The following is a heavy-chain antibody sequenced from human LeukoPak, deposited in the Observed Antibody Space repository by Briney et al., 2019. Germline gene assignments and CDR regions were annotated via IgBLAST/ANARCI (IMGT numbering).Heavy chain of an antibody. CDR3: AKSTTKAHYYDSSGYPY. CDR1: GFTFSSYA. D-gene: IGHD3-22*01. CDR2: ISGSGGST. Sequence: GGSLRLSCAASGFTFSSYAMSWVRQAPGKGPEWVSAISGSGGSTYYADSVKGRFTISRDNSKNTLYLQMNSLRAEDTAVYYCAKSTTKAHYYDSSGYPYWGQGTLVTVSS. V-gene: IGHV3-23*01. J-gene: IGHJ4*02.